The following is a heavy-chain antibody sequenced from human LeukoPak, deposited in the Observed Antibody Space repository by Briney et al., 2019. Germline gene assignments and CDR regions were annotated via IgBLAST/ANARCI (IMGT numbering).Heavy chain of an antibody. Sequence: PGGSLRLSCAASGFTFSSYSMNWVRQAPGKGLEWVSSISSSSNYIYYADSVKGRFTISRDNAKNSLYLQMNSLRAEDTAVYYCARYSSSYNWYFDLWGRGTLVTVSS. J-gene: IGHJ2*01. CDR1: GFTFSSYS. D-gene: IGHD6-13*01. V-gene: IGHV3-21*01. CDR2: ISSSSNYI. CDR3: ARYSSSYNWYFDL.